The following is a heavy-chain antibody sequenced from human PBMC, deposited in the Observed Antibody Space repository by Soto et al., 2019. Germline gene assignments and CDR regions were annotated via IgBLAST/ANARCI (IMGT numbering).Heavy chain of an antibody. V-gene: IGHV3-23*01. CDR1: GFTFSSYA. CDR2: VSPSGGDT. D-gene: IGHD1-7*01. J-gene: IGHJ4*02. CDR3: AHRTTYYFDY. Sequence: EVQLLESGGGLVQPGGSLRLSCAASGFTFSSYAMSWVRQAPGKGLEWVSAVSPSGGDTYYPDSVKGRFTLSRDNSKNTLYLQMNSLRAEDTAVYYCAHRTTYYFDYWGQGTLVTVSS.